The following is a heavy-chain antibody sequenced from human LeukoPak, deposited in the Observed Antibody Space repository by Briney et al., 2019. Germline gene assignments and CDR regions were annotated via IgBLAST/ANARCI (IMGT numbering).Heavy chain of an antibody. CDR3: ARAPSGFTYGPGDR. J-gene: IGHJ5*02. CDR2: ISTYDGNA. CDR1: GYSSTSYG. Sequence: GASVKVSCKASGYSSTSYGITWVRQAPGQGLEWMGWISTYDGNANYAQKLQGRVTMTTDTSTITAYMELRSLRSDDTAVYYCARAPSGFTYGPGDRWGQGTLVTVSS. V-gene: IGHV1-18*01. D-gene: IGHD5-18*01.